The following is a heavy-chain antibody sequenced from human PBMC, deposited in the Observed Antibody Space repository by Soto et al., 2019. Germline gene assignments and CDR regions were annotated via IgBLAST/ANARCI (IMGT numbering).Heavy chain of an antibody. CDR2: INTDGSII. CDR1: GLIFSNYK. V-gene: IGHV3-74*01. Sequence: GGSLRLSCAASGLIFSNYKMHWVRQAPGKGLVWVSRINTDGSIIDYADSVKCRFTVSRDNAKNTLYLQMNSLRADDTAVYYCARDPDGLHYWGQGTLVTVSS. CDR3: ARDPDGLHY. J-gene: IGHJ4*02.